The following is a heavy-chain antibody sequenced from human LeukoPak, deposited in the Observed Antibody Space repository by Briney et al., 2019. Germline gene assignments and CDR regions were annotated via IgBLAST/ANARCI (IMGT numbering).Heavy chain of an antibody. CDR1: GLRFSDYY. CDR2: ISSTSTYT. D-gene: IGHD5-24*01. Sequence: PGRSLRLSCAASGLRFSDYYMNWIRQAPGKGLEWVSHISSTSTYTKYADSVQGRFTISRDNAKNSLYLQMDSLIAEDTAVYYCARGRERGFDIWGQGTLVTVSS. V-gene: IGHV3-11*05. J-gene: IGHJ4*02. CDR3: ARGRERGFDI.